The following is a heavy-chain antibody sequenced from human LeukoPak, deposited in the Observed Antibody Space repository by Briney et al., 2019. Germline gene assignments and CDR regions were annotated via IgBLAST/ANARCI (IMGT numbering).Heavy chain of an antibody. D-gene: IGHD5-12*01. J-gene: IGHJ6*02. CDR1: GGSLRSGSYY. V-gene: IGHV4-61*01. CDR3: VRDLVATIDHYYYGMDV. Sequence: SETLSLTCIVSGGSLRSGSYYSSSVRHPPGKGLEWIVYNYNSVRTNYNPSLKGRVTISVDTSKNQLSLKLSSVTAADTAVYFCVRDLVATIDHYYYGMDVWGQGTTVTVSS. CDR2: NYNSVRT.